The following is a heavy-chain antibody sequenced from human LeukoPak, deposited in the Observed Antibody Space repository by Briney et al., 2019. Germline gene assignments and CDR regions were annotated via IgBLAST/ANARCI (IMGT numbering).Heavy chain of an antibody. CDR2: ISSSSSYI. J-gene: IGHJ4*02. Sequence: GGSLRLSCAASGFTFSSYSMNWVRQAPGKGLEWVSSISSSSSYIYYADSVKGRFTISRDNAKNSLYLQMNSLRAEDTAVYYCARGAYSSSWYSVSQHHLSPPYDYWGQGTLVTASS. V-gene: IGHV3-21*01. CDR1: GFTFSSYS. CDR3: ARGAYSSSWYSVSQHHLSPPYDY. D-gene: IGHD6-13*01.